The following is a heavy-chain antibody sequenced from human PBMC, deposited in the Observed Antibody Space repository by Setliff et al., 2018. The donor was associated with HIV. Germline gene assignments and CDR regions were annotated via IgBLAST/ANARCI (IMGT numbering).Heavy chain of an antibody. CDR3: ARGSRQLTIFGVVFKTNYDFMDV. J-gene: IGHJ6*03. CDR2: INHDRTT. CDR1: GGSFSGYY. V-gene: IGHV4-34*01. Sequence: SETLSLTCAVYGGSFSGYYWSWIRQPPGKGLEWIGEINHDRTTNYNPSPKSRVTISVDTYKNQSSLTLNSDTAAETAVYYCARGSRQLTIFGVVFKTNYDFMDVWGKGTAVTVSS. D-gene: IGHD3-3*01.